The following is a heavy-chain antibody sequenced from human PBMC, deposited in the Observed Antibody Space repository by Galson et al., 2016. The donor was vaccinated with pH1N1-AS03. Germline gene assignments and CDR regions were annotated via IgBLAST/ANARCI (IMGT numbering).Heavy chain of an antibody. CDR3: AKSPGYCSAGSCSDQGYFDS. D-gene: IGHD2-15*01. CDR2: IYYNRGT. J-gene: IGHJ4*02. CDR1: GGSLSGSIYY. V-gene: IGHV4-39*07. Sequence: SETLSLTCSVSGGSLSGSIYYWGWFRQPPGKRLEWIGSIYYNRGTYYSPSLKSRLTISMDTSKNQYSLKLSSVTAADTALYYCAKSPGYCSAGSCSDQGYFDSWGQGTLVTVSS.